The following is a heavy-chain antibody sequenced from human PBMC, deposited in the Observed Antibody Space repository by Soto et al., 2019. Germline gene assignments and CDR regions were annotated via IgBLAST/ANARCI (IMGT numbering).Heavy chain of an antibody. J-gene: IGHJ1*01. CDR3: ARAAS. V-gene: IGHV3-7*01. CDR2: IKEDGSEK. CDR1: GFTFSSNW. Sequence: GGFLRLSCAASGFTFSSNWMSWVRQAPGMGLEWVANIKEDGSEKNYVDSVKGRFTISRDNAKNSLYLQMNSLRAEDTAVYYCARAASWGQGTLVTVSS.